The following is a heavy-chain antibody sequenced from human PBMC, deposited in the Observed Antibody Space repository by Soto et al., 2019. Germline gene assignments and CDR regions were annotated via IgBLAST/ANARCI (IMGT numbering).Heavy chain of an antibody. V-gene: IGHV4-39*01. CDR3: ARHKWLAFFDY. D-gene: IGHD6-19*01. CDR2: FYYSGNT. J-gene: IGHJ4*02. Sequence: SETLSLTCTVSGGSISSSRYYWGWISQPPGKGLEWIGSFYYSGNTQYNPSLKSRVTISVDTSRNQFSLNLSSVTAADTAVYYCARHKWLAFFDYWGQGALVXVSS. CDR1: GGSISSSRYY.